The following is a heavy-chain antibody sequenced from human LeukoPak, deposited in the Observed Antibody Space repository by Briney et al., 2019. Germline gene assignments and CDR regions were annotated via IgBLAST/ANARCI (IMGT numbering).Heavy chain of an antibody. CDR1: GYTFTSYG. CDR2: ISAYNGNT. V-gene: IGHV1-18*01. J-gene: IGHJ6*02. D-gene: IGHD6-6*01. Sequence: ASVKVSCKASGYTFTSYGISWVRQAPGQGLEWMGWISAYNGNTNYAQKLQGRVTMTTDTSTSTAYVELRSLRSDDTAVYYCARCIAARLHYYYGMDVWGQGTTVTVSS. CDR3: ARCIAARLHYYYGMDV.